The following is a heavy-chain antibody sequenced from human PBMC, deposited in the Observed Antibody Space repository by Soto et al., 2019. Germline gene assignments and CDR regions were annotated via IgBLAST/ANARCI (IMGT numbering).Heavy chain of an antibody. Sequence: QVQLVESGGGVVQPGRSLRLSCAASGFTFSNFPMHWVRQAPGKGLEWVAVISYGGINKNYAASVKGRFTSSRDDSKNTMYLQMNSLRPEDTAVYYCARTTVVAGTPEFDYWGQGTLVTVSS. J-gene: IGHJ4*02. D-gene: IGHD6-19*01. CDR1: GFTFSNFP. CDR3: ARTTVVAGTPEFDY. V-gene: IGHV3-30-3*01. CDR2: ISYGGINK.